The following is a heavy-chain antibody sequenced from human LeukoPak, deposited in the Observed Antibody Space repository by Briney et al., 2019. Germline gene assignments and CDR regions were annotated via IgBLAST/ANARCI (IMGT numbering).Heavy chain of an antibody. CDR3: PRKTGGGAFDL. CDR2: MYRHGRT. CDR1: GDSIYSSY. D-gene: IGHD2-8*02. V-gene: IGHV4-4*07. Sequence: SETLSLNCTVSGDSIYSSYWTWIRQPAEGGLEWIGIMYRHGRTNYNPSLNSRVTMSVDTSKNQFSLKLSSVTAADTAMYYCPRKTGGGAFDLWGQGTMVTVSS. J-gene: IGHJ3*01.